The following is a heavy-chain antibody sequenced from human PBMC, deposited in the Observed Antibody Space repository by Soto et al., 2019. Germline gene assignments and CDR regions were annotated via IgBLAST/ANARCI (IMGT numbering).Heavy chain of an antibody. J-gene: IGHJ3*02. Sequence: QVQLVQSGAEVKKPGASVKVSCKASGYTFTSYAMHWVRQAPGQRLEWMGWINAGNGNTKYSQKFKGRVTITRDTSASKAYMELSSLRTEETAVYYCARYNSSGYYHNDGFDIWGQGTMVTVSS. CDR2: INAGNGNT. CDR1: GYTFTSYA. CDR3: ARYNSSGYYHNDGFDI. V-gene: IGHV1-3*01. D-gene: IGHD3-22*01.